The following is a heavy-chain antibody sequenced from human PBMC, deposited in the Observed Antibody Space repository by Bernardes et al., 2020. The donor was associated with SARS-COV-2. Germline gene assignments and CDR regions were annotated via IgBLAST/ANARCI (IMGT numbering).Heavy chain of an antibody. J-gene: IGHJ4*02. CDR1: GFTFSIYS. D-gene: IGHD2-15*01. CDR2: ISSSSNFI. Sequence: GGSLRLSCAASGFTFSIYSMNWVRQAPGKGLEWVSSISSSSNFIYYADSVKGRFTISRDNTKKSLYLQMNSLRAEDTAVYYCATDETLLRFAHWGQGALVTVSS. CDR3: ATDETLLRFAH. V-gene: IGHV3-21*01.